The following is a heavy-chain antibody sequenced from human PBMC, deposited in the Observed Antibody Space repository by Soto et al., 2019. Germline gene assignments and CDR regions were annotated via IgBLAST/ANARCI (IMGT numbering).Heavy chain of an antibody. Sequence: QVQLVESGGGLVKPGGSLRLSCVVSGFTFSDCYMNWIRQAPGKGLEWLSYISTGGYTNYADSVRGRFTISRDNAKNSLFLQMDSLRDEDMAVYYCARDSEYGATIDYRGQGTLVTVSS. D-gene: IGHD4-17*01. CDR2: ISTGGYT. CDR1: GFTFSDCY. V-gene: IGHV3-11*05. CDR3: ARDSEYGATIDY. J-gene: IGHJ4*02.